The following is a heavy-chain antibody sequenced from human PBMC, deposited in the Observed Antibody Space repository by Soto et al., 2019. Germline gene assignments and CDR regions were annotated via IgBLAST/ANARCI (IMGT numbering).Heavy chain of an antibody. J-gene: IGHJ3*02. CDR2: MNPNSGNT. CDR1: GYTFTSYD. CDR3: AAGTHAAPLTYYDILTGYYDAFDI. D-gene: IGHD3-9*01. Sequence: ASVKVSCKASGYTFTSYDINWVRQATGQGLEWMGWMNPNSGNTGYAQKFQGRVTMTRNTSISTAYMELSSLRSEDTAVYYCAAGTHAAPLTYYDILTGYYDAFDIWGQGTMVTVSS. V-gene: IGHV1-8*01.